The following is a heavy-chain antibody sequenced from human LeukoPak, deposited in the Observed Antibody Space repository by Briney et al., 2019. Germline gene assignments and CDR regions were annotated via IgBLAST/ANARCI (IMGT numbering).Heavy chain of an antibody. V-gene: IGHV3-7*01. CDR2: IKEDGREK. CDR3: AGGRQLGY. Sequence: AGGSLSLSCAASGFTFSNYWMSWVRQAPGKGLEWVANIKEDGREKYHVDSVKGRYTISRDNARNSLYLQMNSLRAEDTAVYYCAGGRQLGYWGQGTLVTVSS. D-gene: IGHD6-13*01. J-gene: IGHJ4*02. CDR1: GFTFSNYW.